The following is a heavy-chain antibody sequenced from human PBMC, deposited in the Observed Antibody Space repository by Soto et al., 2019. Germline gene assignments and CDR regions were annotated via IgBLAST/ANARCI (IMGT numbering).Heavy chain of an antibody. D-gene: IGHD1-26*01. J-gene: IGHJ4*02. CDR1: GFTFRSHG. V-gene: IGHV3-30*03. CDR3: ARDPIGPGIFDY. Sequence: GGSLRLSCAASGFTFRSHGMHWVRQAPGKGLEWVTLISYDGSDKYYADSVKGRFTISRDNSKNMLYLQMNSLGAEDTAVYYCARDPIGPGIFDYWGQGTLVTVSS. CDR2: ISYDGSDK.